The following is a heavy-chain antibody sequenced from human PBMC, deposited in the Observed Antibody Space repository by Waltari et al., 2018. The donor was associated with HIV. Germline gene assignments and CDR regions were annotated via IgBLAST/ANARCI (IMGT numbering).Heavy chain of an antibody. CDR3: ARVGEMATMRY. CDR2: INPNSGAT. CDR1: GYTFTGYY. Sequence: QVQLVQSGAEVKKPGASVKVSCKASGYTFTGYYMHWVRQAPGQGREWMGRINPNSGATNYAQKFQGRVTMTRDTSISTAYMGLSRLGSDDTAVYYCARVGEMATMRYWGQGTLVTVSS. D-gene: IGHD5-12*01. J-gene: IGHJ4*02. V-gene: IGHV1-2*06.